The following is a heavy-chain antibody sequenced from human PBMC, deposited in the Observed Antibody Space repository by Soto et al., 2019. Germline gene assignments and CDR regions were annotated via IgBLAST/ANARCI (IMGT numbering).Heavy chain of an antibody. CDR2: INPNSGGT. CDR3: ARGTTGIAVAGKLDY. J-gene: IGHJ4*02. V-gene: IGHV1-2*04. Sequence: ASVKVSCKASGYTFTGYYMHWVRQAPGQGLEWMGWINPNSGGTNYAQKFQGWVTMTRDTSISTAYMELSRLRSDDTAVYYCARGTTGIAVAGKLDYWGQGTLVTVSS. CDR1: GYTFTGYY. D-gene: IGHD6-19*01.